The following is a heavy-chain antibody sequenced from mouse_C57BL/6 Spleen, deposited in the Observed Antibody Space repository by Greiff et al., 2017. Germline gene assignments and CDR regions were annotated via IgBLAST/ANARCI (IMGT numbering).Heavy chain of an antibody. CDR3: ARGGYCSAMAD. CDR1: GYTSTSYW. V-gene: IGHV1-7*01. CDR2: INPSSGYT. D-gene: IGHD2-3*01. J-gene: IGHJ4*01. Sequence: QVQLQQSGAELAQPGASVQLSCQASGYTSTSYWMHWVKQRPGQGLEWIGYINPSSGYTKYNQKFKDKATLTADKSSSTAYMQLSSLTYEDSAVYYFARGGYCSAMADWSPVTSVTVSS.